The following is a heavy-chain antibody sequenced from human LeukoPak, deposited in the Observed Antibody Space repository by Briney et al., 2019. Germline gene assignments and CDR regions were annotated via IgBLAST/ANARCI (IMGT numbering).Heavy chain of an antibody. J-gene: IGHJ5*02. V-gene: IGHV4-4*07. Sequence: SQTLSLTCTVSGGSISSYYWSWIRQPAGKGLEWIGRIYTSGSTNYNPSLKSQVTMSVDTSKNQFSLKLSSVTAADTAVYYCARTAAAGSVNWFDPWGQGTLVTVSS. CDR1: GGSISSYY. CDR2: IYTSGST. D-gene: IGHD6-13*01. CDR3: ARTAAAGSVNWFDP.